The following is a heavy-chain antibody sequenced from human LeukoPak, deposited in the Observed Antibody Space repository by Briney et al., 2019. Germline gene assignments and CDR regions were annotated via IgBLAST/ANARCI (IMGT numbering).Heavy chain of an antibody. CDR2: VGGGGQRT. D-gene: IGHD3-22*01. Sequence: GGSLRLSCAASGLSFGAHAMHWVRQAPGMGLEWASGVGGGGQRTHYADSVKGRFTISRDNSKNTLYLQMNSLRAEDTAIYYCAKDRGYYVDTGTINFWGQGTLVTVPS. CDR1: GLSFGAHA. V-gene: IGHV3-23*01. J-gene: IGHJ4*02. CDR3: AKDRGYYVDTGTINF.